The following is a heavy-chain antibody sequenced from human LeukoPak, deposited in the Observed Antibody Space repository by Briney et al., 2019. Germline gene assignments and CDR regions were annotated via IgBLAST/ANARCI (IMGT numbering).Heavy chain of an antibody. D-gene: IGHD2-8*01. J-gene: IGHJ4*02. CDR3: ARDIVPYI. V-gene: IGHV4-59*01. Sequence: SETLSPTCTVSGGSISSYYWSWIRQPPGKGLEWIGYIYYSGSTNYNPSLKSRVTISVDTSKNQFSLKLSSVTAADTAVYYCARDIVPYIWGQGTLVTVSS. CDR1: GGSISSYY. CDR2: IYYSGST.